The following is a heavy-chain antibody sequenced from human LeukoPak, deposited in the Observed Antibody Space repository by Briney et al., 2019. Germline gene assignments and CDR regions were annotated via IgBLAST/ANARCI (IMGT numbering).Heavy chain of an antibody. Sequence: GPTLVKPTQTLTPTCTFSGFSLSSGVVGVCWIRQPPGKALEWLALVYWNDDKRYSPSLKNRLTITKDTSENQVVLTLTNMEPVDTATYYCTHTVDYGGNPNDYWGQGTLVTVSS. V-gene: IGHV2-5*01. CDR1: GFSLSSGVVG. CDR3: THTVDYGGNPNDY. CDR2: VYWNDDK. J-gene: IGHJ4*02. D-gene: IGHD4-23*01.